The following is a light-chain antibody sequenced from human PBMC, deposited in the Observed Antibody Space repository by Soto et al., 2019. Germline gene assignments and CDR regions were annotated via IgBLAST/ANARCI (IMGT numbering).Light chain of an antibody. V-gene: IGKV4-1*01. CDR3: QQYYSTPWT. CDR1: QSVLYSSSNKNY. Sequence: DIVMTQSPDSLAVSLGERATINCKSSQSVLYSSSNKNYLAWYQQKPGQSPKLLIYWASTRESGVPDRFSGSGSGTDFTLTISSLQAEDVAVYSCQQYYSTPWTFVQGTKVEIK. J-gene: IGKJ1*01. CDR2: WAS.